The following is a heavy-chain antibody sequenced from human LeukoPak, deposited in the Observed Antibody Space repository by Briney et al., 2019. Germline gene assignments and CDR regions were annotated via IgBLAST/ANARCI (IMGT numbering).Heavy chain of an antibody. J-gene: IGHJ6*03. Sequence: GASVKVSCKASGGTFSSYAISWVRQAPGQGLEWMGGIIPIFGTANYAQKFQGRVTITADKSTSTVYMELSSLRSEDTAVYHCARVAAEVVGLPGVIGFGWLRRDYYYMDVWGKGTTVTVSS. CDR2: IIPIFGTA. CDR3: ARVAAEVVGLPGVIGFGWLRRDYYYMDV. V-gene: IGHV1-69*06. D-gene: IGHD2-2*02. CDR1: GGTFSSYA.